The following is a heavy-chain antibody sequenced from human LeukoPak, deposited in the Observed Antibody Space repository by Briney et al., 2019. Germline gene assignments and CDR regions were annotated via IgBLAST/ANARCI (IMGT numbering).Heavy chain of an antibody. CDR1: GLTFSIHW. Sequence: GGSLRLSCAASGLTFSIHWMNWVRQAPGKGLECVANINQDGSDKYVDSVKGRFTISRDNTKNSLYLQMNSLRAEDTAVYYCVGGDYWGQGTLVTVSS. CDR2: INQDGSDK. CDR3: VGGDY. J-gene: IGHJ4*02. V-gene: IGHV3-7*01.